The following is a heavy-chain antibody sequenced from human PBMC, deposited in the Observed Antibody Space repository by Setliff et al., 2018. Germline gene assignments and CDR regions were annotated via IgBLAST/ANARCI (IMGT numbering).Heavy chain of an antibody. J-gene: IGHJ4*02. V-gene: IGHV4-39*07. Sequence: PSETLSLTCTVSGASITNINYYWGLIRQPPGKGLEWIGSIFYSGRTFYNPSLKSRVTISVDTSNNQFSLKLSSVTAADTAVYYCARGRAGHSGHWGQGTLVTVSS. CDR1: GASITNINYY. CDR2: IFYSGRT. CDR3: ARGRAGHSGH. D-gene: IGHD6-19*01.